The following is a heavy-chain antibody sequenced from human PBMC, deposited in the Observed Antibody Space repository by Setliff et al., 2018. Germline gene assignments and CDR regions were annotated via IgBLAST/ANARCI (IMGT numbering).Heavy chain of an antibody. CDR1: GGSISSSSYY. Sequence: SETLSLTCTVSGGSISSSSYYWGWIRQPPGKGLEWIGSIYYSGSTYYNPSLKSRVTISVDTSENQFSLKLSSVTAADTAVYYCARHKVITNNWFDPWGQGTLVTVSS. D-gene: IGHD3-22*01. CDR3: ARHKVITNNWFDP. CDR2: IYYSGST. V-gene: IGHV4-39*01. J-gene: IGHJ5*02.